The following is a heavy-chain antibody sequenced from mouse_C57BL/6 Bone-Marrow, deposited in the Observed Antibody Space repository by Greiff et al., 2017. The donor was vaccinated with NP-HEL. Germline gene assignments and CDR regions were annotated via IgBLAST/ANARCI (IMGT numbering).Heavy chain of an antibody. CDR2: IYTRDGST. CDR3: ARWDGYYTCFAY. D-gene: IGHD2-3*01. CDR1: GYTFTDHT. Sequence: VQLQQSDAELVKPGASVKISCTVSGYTFTDHTIPWMNQTPEQGLEWIGYIYTRDGSTKYTDNVKGKATLTADKSSSTAYLQLNSLTSEDSAFYFCARWDGYYTCFAYWGQGTLVTVSA. V-gene: IGHV1-78*01. J-gene: IGHJ3*01.